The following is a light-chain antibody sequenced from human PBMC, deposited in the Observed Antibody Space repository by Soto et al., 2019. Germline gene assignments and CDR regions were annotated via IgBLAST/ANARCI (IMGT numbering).Light chain of an antibody. CDR1: SSDAGSHNL. Sequence: QSALTQPASVSGSPGQSITISCTGTSSDAGSHNLVSWYQQHPGKAPKLMIYQGSKRPSGVSSLFSGSKSGNTASLTISGLQAEDEADYYCCSYAGSSTNVFGTGSKGTGL. J-gene: IGLJ1*01. CDR3: CSYAGSSTNV. V-gene: IGLV2-23*01. CDR2: QGS.